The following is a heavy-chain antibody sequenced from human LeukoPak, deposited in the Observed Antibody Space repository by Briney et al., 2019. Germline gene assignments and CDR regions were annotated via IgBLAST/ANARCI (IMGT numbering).Heavy chain of an antibody. CDR1: GFTFSSYA. CDR2: ISYHGSDK. Sequence: YPGGSLRLSCAASGFTFSSYAMLGVRQAPGRGLEWVTIISYHGSDKYYADSVKGRFTISRDNSKNTLYLQMDSLRPEDTAVYYCARATTETYYIDYWGQGTLVTVSS. V-gene: IGHV3-30-3*01. J-gene: IGHJ4*02. D-gene: IGHD1-1*01. CDR3: ARATTETYYIDY.